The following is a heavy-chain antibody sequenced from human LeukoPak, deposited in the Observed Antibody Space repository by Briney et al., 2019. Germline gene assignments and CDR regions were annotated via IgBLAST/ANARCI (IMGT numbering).Heavy chain of an antibody. V-gene: IGHV3-30*03. CDR1: GFTFSSYG. Sequence: GGSLRLSCAASGFTFSSYGMHWVRQAPGKGLEWVAVISYDGSNKYYADSVKGRFTISRDNARNSLYLQMNRLRAEETAVYYCARVGFGATAGFGAFDVWGQGTMVAVSS. J-gene: IGHJ3*01. CDR2: ISYDGSNK. CDR3: ARVGFGATAGFGAFDV. D-gene: IGHD3-10*01.